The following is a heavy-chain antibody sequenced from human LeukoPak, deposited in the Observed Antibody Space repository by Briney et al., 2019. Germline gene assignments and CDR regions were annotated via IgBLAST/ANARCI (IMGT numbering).Heavy chain of an antibody. CDR3: ARDAPDSSAPVGAFDI. CDR1: GGSISSSSYY. D-gene: IGHD3-22*01. CDR2: IYYSGST. Sequence: PSETLSLTCTVSGGSISSSSYYWGCIRQPPGKGLECIGSIYYSGSTYYNPSLKSRVTISVDTSKNQFSLKLSSVTAADTAVYYCARDAPDSSAPVGAFDIWGQGTMVTVSS. V-gene: IGHV4-39*07. J-gene: IGHJ3*02.